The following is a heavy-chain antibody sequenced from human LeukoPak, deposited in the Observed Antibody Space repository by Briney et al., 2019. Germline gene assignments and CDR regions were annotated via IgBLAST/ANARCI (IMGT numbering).Heavy chain of an antibody. CDR3: AKLPRIASDI. J-gene: IGHJ3*02. CDR2: INNDGRST. CDR1: GFTFSSYW. V-gene: IGHV3-74*01. Sequence: TGGSLRLSCAASGFTFSSYWMHWVRQAPGKGLVGVSRINNDGRSTNYADSVKGRFTISRDNSKNTLYLQMNSLRAEDTAVYYCAKLPRIASDIWGQGTMVTVSS.